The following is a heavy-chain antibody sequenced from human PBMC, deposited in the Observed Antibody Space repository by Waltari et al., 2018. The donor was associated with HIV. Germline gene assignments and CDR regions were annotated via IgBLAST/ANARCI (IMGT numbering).Heavy chain of an antibody. CDR3: APYYYISSRHYFDS. D-gene: IGHD3-16*01. Sequence: QLQLQESGPGLVKPSEPLSLTGTVSGGSVGSSSTYWGWIRQPPGKGLEWIGSINYSGNSYYNPSLKSRVTISVDTSKNQLSLNLSSVTAADTAVYYCAPYYYISSRHYFDSWGQGTLVTVSS. CDR2: INYSGNS. V-gene: IGHV4-39*07. CDR1: GGSVGSSSTY. J-gene: IGHJ4*02.